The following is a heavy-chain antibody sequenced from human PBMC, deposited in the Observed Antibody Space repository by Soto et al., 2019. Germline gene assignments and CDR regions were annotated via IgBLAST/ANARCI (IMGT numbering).Heavy chain of an antibody. CDR3: AKRSSSSTFDY. V-gene: IGHV3-23*01. Sequence: VPLLESGGGLVQPGESLRLSCAASGFTFSSYAMSWVRQAPGKGLEWVSVISGSDDSTYYEDSVKGRFTISRDNSKNTLYLQMNSLRAEDTAVYYCAKRSSSSTFDYWGQGTLVTVSS. CDR2: ISGSDDST. D-gene: IGHD6-6*01. J-gene: IGHJ4*02. CDR1: GFTFSSYA.